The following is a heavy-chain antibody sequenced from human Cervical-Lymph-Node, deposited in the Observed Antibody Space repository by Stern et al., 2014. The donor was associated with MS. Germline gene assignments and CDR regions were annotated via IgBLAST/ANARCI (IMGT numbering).Heavy chain of an antibody. D-gene: IGHD6-13*01. CDR1: GGTFSKFP. V-gene: IGHV1-69*01. J-gene: IGHJ5*02. Sequence: QMQLVQSRAEVTKPGPSVTVSCKASGGTFSKFPSSWVRQAPGQGLEWMGGIFPVFGTPTYAQEFRGRVTITADVSTSTVYMELSSLRSDDTAVYYCALSSETSDRWYSLGYDLWGQGTLVTVSS. CDR2: IFPVFGTP. CDR3: ALSSETSDRWYSLGYDL.